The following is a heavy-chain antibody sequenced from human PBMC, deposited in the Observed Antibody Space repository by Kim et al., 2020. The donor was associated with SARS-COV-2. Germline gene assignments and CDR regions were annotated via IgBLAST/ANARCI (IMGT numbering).Heavy chain of an antibody. J-gene: IGHJ1*01. D-gene: IGHD1-26*01. CDR3: ARDEVLIVGATPPEYFQH. CDR1: GFTFSSYS. Sequence: GGSLRLSCAASGFTFSSYSMNWVRQAPGKGLEWVSYISSSSSTIYYADSVKGRFTISRDNAKNSLYLQMNSLRAEDTAVYYCARDEVLIVGATPPEYFQHWGQGTLVTVSS. CDR2: ISSSSSTI. V-gene: IGHV3-48*04.